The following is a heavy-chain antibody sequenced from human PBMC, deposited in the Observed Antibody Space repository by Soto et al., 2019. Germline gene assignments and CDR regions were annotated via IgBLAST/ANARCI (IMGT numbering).Heavy chain of an antibody. V-gene: IGHV3-23*01. CDR2: IRSSGDRT. CDR1: GFTFSSYA. Sequence: EVPLLESGGGLVQPGGSLRLSCAASGFTFSSYAMSWVRQAPGKGLEWVSVIRSSGDRTYYADSVKGRFTISRDNSKNTLYMQMNSLRAEDTAVYYCAKQQGPGTPYYYAMDVWGQGTTVTVSS. D-gene: IGHD1-1*01. CDR3: AKQQGPGTPYYYAMDV. J-gene: IGHJ6*02.